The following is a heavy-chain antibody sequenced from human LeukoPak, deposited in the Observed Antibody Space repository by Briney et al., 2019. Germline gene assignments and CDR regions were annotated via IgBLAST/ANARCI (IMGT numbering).Heavy chain of an antibody. Sequence: PSETLSLTCAVSGYSISSGYYWGWIRPPPGKGLEWIGSIYHSGSTYYNPSLKSRVTISVDTSKNQFSLKLSSVTAADTAVYYCARDLCSGGSCYRIGNWFDPWGQGTLVTVSS. CDR1: GYSISSGYY. CDR3: ARDLCSGGSCYRIGNWFDP. V-gene: IGHV4-38-2*02. J-gene: IGHJ5*02. D-gene: IGHD2-15*01. CDR2: IYHSGST.